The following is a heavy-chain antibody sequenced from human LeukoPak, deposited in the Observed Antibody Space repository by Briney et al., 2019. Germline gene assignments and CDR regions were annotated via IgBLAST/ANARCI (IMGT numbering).Heavy chain of an antibody. CDR3: AKVMEYYYDSSGYYYYYGMDV. V-gene: IGHV3-23*01. Sequence: GGSLRLSCAASGFTFSNYAMSWVRQAPGTGLEWVSAISGSSGSTYYADSVKGRFTISRDNSKNTLYLQMNSLRAEDTAVYYCAKVMEYYYDSSGYYYYYGMDVWGQGTTVTVSS. CDR1: GFTFSNYA. CDR2: ISGSSGST. D-gene: IGHD3-22*01. J-gene: IGHJ6*02.